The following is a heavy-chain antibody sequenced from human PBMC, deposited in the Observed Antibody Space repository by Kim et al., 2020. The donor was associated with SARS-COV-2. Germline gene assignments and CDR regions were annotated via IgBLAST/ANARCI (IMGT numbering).Heavy chain of an antibody. CDR3: ANQPYYYDSSGYYSPDYYGMDV. J-gene: IGHJ6*02. D-gene: IGHD3-22*01. CDR2: IWYDGSNK. Sequence: GGSLRLSCAASGFTFSSYGMHWVRQAPGKGLEWVAVIWYDGSNKYYADSVKGRFTISRDNSKNTLYLQMNSLRAEDTAVYYCANQPYYYDSSGYYSPDYYGMDVWGQGTTVTVSS. V-gene: IGHV3-33*06. CDR1: GFTFSSYG.